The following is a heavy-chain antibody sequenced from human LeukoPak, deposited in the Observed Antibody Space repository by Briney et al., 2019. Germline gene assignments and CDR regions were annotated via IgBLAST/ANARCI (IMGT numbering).Heavy chain of an antibody. CDR3: ARNAVPDRPFSGMDV. V-gene: IGHV1-69*13. D-gene: IGHD2-2*01. Sequence: SVKVSCKASGGTFSSYAISWERQAPGQGLEWMGGIIPIFGTANYAQKFQGRVTITADESTSTAYMELSSLRSEDTAVYYCARNAVPDRPFSGMDVWGKGTTVTVCS. CDR2: IIPIFGTA. CDR1: GGTFSSYA. J-gene: IGHJ6*04.